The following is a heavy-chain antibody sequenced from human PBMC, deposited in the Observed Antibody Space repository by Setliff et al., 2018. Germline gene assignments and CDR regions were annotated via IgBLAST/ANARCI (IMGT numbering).Heavy chain of an antibody. Sequence: PGGSLRLSCAASRFTFSSYAMSWVRQAPGKGLEWLASINPHGSEKYYADSVKGRFTISRDNAKNSLSLQMNNLRTEDTAVYYCFGAGTCSYWGQGTLVTVSS. CDR2: INPHGSEK. CDR3: FGAGTCSY. J-gene: IGHJ4*02. D-gene: IGHD3-10*01. V-gene: IGHV3-7*01. CDR1: RFTFSSYA.